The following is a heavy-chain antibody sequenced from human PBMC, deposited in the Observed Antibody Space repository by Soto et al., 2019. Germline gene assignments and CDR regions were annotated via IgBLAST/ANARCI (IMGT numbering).Heavy chain of an antibody. D-gene: IGHD2-15*01. CDR3: ARDLVNWAENAFSVVVVAATPGFDY. CDR1: GFTFSSYS. Sequence: EVQLVESGGGLVKPGGSLRLSCAASGFTFSSYSMNWVRQAPGKGLEWVSSISSSSSYIYYADSVKGRFTISRDNAKNSLYLQMNSLRAEDTAVYYCARDLVNWAENAFSVVVVAATPGFDYWGQGTLVTVSS. J-gene: IGHJ4*02. CDR2: ISSSSSYI. V-gene: IGHV3-21*01.